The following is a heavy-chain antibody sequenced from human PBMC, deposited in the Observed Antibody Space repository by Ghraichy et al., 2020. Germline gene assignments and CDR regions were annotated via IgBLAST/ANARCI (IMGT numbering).Heavy chain of an antibody. D-gene: IGHD3-9*01. J-gene: IGHJ4*02. Sequence: LSLTCAASGFTFSDYALTWVRQAPGKGLERVSTITGGGGSTSYVDSVKGRFTISRDNSKNTLYLQMNSLRAEDTAVYYCAKDSYDILTGPITWGQGTLVTVAS. CDR1: GFTFSDYA. CDR3: AKDSYDILTGPIT. CDR2: ITGGGGST. V-gene: IGHV3-23*01.